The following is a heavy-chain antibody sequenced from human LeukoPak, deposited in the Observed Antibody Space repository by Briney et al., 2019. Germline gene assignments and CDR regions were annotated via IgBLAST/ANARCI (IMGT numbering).Heavy chain of an antibody. J-gene: IGHJ4*02. CDR3: ASNSGYSYVPTKY. CDR2: INHSGST. V-gene: IGHV4-34*01. CDR1: GGSFSGYY. Sequence: SETLSLTCAVYGGSFSGYYWSWIRQPPGKGLEWIGEINHSGSTYYNPSLKSRVTISVDTSKNQFSLKLSSVTAADTAVYYCASNSGYSYVPTKYWGQGTLVTVSS. D-gene: IGHD5-18*01.